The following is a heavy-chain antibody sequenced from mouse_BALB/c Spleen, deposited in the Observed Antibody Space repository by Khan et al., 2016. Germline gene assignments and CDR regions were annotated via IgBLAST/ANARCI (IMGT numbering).Heavy chain of an antibody. CDR3: ARSRGNYFDY. CDR1: GYPITSDYA. V-gene: IGHV3-2*02. Sequence: EVQLQESGPGLVKPSQSLSLTCTVTGYPITSDYAWNWIRQFPGNKLEWMGYISYSGSTSYNPSLKSRISITRDTSKNQFFLQLNSVTTEDTATYYCARSRGNYFDYWGQGTTLTVSS. CDR2: ISYSGST. J-gene: IGHJ2*01.